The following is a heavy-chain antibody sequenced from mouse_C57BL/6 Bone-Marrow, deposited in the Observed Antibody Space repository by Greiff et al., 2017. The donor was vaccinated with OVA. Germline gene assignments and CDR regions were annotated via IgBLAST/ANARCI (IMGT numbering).Heavy chain of an antibody. Sequence: QVQLQQSGAELVRPGTSVKVSCKASGYAFTNYLIEWVKQRPGQGLEWIGVINPGSGGTNYNEKFKGKATLTADKSSSTAYMQLSSLTSEDSAVYCCARSSYSNWGYWGQGTTLTVSS. CDR3: ARSSYSNWGY. V-gene: IGHV1-54*01. CDR1: GYAFTNYL. D-gene: IGHD2-5*01. J-gene: IGHJ2*01. CDR2: INPGSGGT.